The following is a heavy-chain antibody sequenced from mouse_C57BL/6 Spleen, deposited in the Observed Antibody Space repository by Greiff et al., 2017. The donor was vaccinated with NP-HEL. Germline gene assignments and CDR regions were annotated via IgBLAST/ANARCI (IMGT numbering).Heavy chain of an antibody. Sequence: QVQLQQPGAELVRPGTSVKLSCKASGYTFTSYWMHWVKQRPGQGLEWIGVIDPSDSYTNYNQKFKGKATLTVDTSSSTAYMQLSSLTSEDSAVYYCARSYYYGSSYGVDYWGQGTTLTVSS. V-gene: IGHV1-59*01. CDR1: GYTFTSYW. J-gene: IGHJ2*01. CDR3: ARSYYYGSSYGVDY. D-gene: IGHD1-1*01. CDR2: IDPSDSYT.